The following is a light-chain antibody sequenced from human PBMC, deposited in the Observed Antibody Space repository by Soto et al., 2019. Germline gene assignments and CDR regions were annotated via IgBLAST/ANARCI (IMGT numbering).Light chain of an antibody. V-gene: IGKV3-15*01. Sequence: EIVMTQSPATLSVSPGERATLSCRASQSFSSNLAWYQQKPGQAPRLLIYGASTRATGMPTRFSGSGSGTEFTLTISSLQSEDFAVYYCQQYNNWPWTFGQGTKVDIK. J-gene: IGKJ1*01. CDR2: GAS. CDR1: QSFSSN. CDR3: QQYNNWPWT.